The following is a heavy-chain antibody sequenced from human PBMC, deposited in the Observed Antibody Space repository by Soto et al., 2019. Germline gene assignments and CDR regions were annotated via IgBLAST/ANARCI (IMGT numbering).Heavy chain of an antibody. D-gene: IGHD5-12*01. CDR2: IKPDNGDT. J-gene: IGHJ5*02. Sequence: QLQLVQSGAEVERPGASVRVSCKAYGYPFSKYGNSWIRQAPGQGLEWMGWIKPDNGDTNYAQKFQGRVTMTTDTSSNTAYMELRSLRSDDTAVYYCATSYDSGFDPWGQGTLVSVSS. CDR1: GYPFSKYG. CDR3: ATSYDSGFDP. V-gene: IGHV1-18*04.